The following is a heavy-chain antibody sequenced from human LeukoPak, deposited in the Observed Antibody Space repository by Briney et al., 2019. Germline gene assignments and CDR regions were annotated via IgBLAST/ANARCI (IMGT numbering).Heavy chain of an antibody. CDR2: ISYDGSNK. CDR3: ASLLYGASLDY. J-gene: IGHJ4*02. CDR1: GFTFSSYA. Sequence: PGGSLRLSCAASGFTFSSYAMHWVRQAPGKGLEWVAVISYDGSNKYYADSVKGRFTISRDNSKNTLYLQMNSLRAEDTAVYYCASLLYGASLDYWGQGTLVTVSS. V-gene: IGHV3-30*04. D-gene: IGHD4-17*01.